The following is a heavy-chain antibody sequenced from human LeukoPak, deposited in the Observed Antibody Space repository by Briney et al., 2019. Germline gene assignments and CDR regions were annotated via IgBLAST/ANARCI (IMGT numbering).Heavy chain of an antibody. Sequence: GGSLRLSCTASGFTFGAYTINWVRQAPGKGLEWVSCIFSRSESILYADSVKGRFTISRDNAKNSLYLQMDSLRVEDTAVYYCARDFFHSSDSRPFDYWGQGTLVTVSS. CDR1: GFTFGAYT. V-gene: IGHV3-21*01. CDR3: ARDFFHSSDSRPFDY. CDR2: IFSRSESI. D-gene: IGHD3-22*01. J-gene: IGHJ4*02.